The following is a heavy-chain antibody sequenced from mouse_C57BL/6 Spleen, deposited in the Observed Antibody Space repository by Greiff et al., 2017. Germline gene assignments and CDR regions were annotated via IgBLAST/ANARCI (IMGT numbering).Heavy chain of an antibody. CDR3: ARYGGTDWYFDV. CDR2: IYPGSGNT. D-gene: IGHD3-3*01. Sequence: VKLQESGAELVRPGASVKLSCKASGYTFTDYYINWVKQRPGQGLEWIARIYPGSGNTYYNEKFKGKATLTAEKSSSTAYMQLSSLTSEDSAVYFCARYGGTDWYFDVWGTGTTVTVSS. CDR1: GYTFTDYY. J-gene: IGHJ1*03. V-gene: IGHV1-76*01.